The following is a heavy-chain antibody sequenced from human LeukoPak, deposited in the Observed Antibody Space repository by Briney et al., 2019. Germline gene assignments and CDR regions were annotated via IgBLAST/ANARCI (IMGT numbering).Heavy chain of an antibody. CDR3: TRDGTSADFWSGYYIY. D-gene: IGHD3-3*01. CDR2: IRSKAYGGTT. Sequence: GGSLRLSCTSSGFTFGDYAMSWVRQAPGKGLEWVGFIRSKAYGGTTEYAASVKGRFTISRDDSKSIAYLQMNSLKAEDTAVYYCTRDGTSADFWSGYYIYWGQGTLVTVSS. J-gene: IGHJ4*02. CDR1: GFTFGDYA. V-gene: IGHV3-49*04.